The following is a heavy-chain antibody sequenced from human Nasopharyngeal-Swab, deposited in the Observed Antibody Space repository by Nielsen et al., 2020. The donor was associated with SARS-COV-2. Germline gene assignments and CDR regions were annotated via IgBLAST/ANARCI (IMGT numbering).Heavy chain of an antibody. CDR2: ISSSASMR. V-gene: IGHV3-11*01. CDR3: VRHRGATTEIFDY. J-gene: IGHJ4*02. Sequence: GESLKISCVASGFAFGDHYMSWIRQAPGKGLEWISYISSSASMRDFAESVKGRFAISRDNIKNSLYLQMNSLRAEDTAVYYCVRHRGATTEIFDYWGQGTLVTVSS. CDR1: GFAFGDHY. D-gene: IGHD1-26*01.